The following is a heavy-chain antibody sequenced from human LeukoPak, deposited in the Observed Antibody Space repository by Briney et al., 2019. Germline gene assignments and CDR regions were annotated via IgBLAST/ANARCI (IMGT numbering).Heavy chain of an antibody. CDR3: ARRASGWYVDY. J-gene: IGHJ4*02. CDR1: GYSFTNYW. V-gene: IGHV5-51*01. D-gene: IGHD6-19*01. CDR2: IYPGDSDT. Sequence: GESLKISCKGSGYSFTNYWIGWVRQMPGKGLEWMGIIYPGDSDTRYSPSFQGQVTISVDKSINTAYRQWSSLNASDTAMYYCARRASGWYVDYWGQGTLVTVSS.